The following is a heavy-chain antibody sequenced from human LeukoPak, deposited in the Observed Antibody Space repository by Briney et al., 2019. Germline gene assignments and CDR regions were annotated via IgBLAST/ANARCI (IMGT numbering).Heavy chain of an antibody. CDR1: GFIVSSNY. J-gene: IGHJ3*02. CDR3: AQYNYVHDVFDI. D-gene: IGHD3-10*02. CDR2: TYTGGST. V-gene: IGHV3-53*01. Sequence: GGSLRLSCAASGFIVSSNYMSWVRQAPGKGLEWVSVTYTGGSTYYADSVKGRFTISRDNSKNTLYLQLNSLRAEDTAVYYCAQYNYVHDVFDIWGQGTMVTVSS.